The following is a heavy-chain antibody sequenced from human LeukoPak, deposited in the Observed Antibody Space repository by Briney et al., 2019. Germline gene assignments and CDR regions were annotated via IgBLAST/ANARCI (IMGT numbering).Heavy chain of an antibody. CDR2: ISWNSGSI. Sequence: PGGSLRLSCAASGFTFDDYAMHWVRQAPGKGLEWVSGISWNSGSIGYADSVKGRFTISRDNAKNTVYLQMNNLRAEDTAVYFCARWSTTPDTEAGDYWGQGTLVTVSS. CDR3: ARWSTTPDTEAGDY. V-gene: IGHV3-9*01. D-gene: IGHD1/OR15-1a*01. J-gene: IGHJ4*02. CDR1: GFTFDDYA.